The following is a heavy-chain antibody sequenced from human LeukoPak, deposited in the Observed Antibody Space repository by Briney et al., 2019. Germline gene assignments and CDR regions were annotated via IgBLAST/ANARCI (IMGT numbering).Heavy chain of an antibody. CDR1: GGSITSDTYY. CDR2: IYYSGST. V-gene: IGHV4-31*03. J-gene: IGHJ4*02. CDR3: ARGPTSAPFDY. Sequence: SETLSLTCTVSGGSITSDTYYWAWIRQPPGKGLEWIGYIYYSGSTYYNPSLKSRVTISVDTSKNQFSLKLSSVTAADTAVYYCARGPTSAPFDYWGQGTLVTVSS.